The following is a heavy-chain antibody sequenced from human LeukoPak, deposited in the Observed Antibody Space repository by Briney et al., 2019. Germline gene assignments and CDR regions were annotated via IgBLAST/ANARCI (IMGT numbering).Heavy chain of an antibody. D-gene: IGHD6-13*01. CDR2: IISNGGST. CDR1: GFTVSSYA. V-gene: IGHV3-64D*06. CDR3: VKGREPTYSSSWTD. J-gene: IGHJ4*02. Sequence: GGSLRLSCSASGFTVSSYAMRSVRQAPGKGLESVSAIISNGGSTSYADSVKGRFTIYRDNSKHTLYPKMSSLRAEDTAVYYCVKGREPTYSSSWTDWGQGTLVTVSS.